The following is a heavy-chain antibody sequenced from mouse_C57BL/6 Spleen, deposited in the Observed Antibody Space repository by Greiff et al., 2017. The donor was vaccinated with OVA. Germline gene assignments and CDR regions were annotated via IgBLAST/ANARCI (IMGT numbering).Heavy chain of an antibody. CDR2: IDPSDSYT. CDR3: ARYGGLNFDY. J-gene: IGHJ2*01. Sequence: QVQLKQPGAELVMPGASVKLSCKASGYTFTSYWMHWVKQRPGQGLEWIGEIDPSDSYTNYNQKFKGKSTLTVDKSSSTAYMQLSSLTSEDSAVYYCARYGGLNFDYWGQGTTLTVSS. CDR1: GYTFTSYW. V-gene: IGHV1-69*01. D-gene: IGHD1-1*01.